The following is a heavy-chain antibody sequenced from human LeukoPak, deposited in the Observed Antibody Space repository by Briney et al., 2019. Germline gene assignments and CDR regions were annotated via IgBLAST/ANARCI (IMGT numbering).Heavy chain of an antibody. Sequence: GGSLRLSCAASGFTFSSYAMSWVRQAPGKGLDWVSAISGSGGSTYYADSVKGRFTISRDNSKNTLYLQMNSLRAEDTAVYYCAKVITMIVVVSAFDCWGQGTLVTVSS. D-gene: IGHD3-22*01. CDR2: ISGSGGST. CDR1: GFTFSSYA. V-gene: IGHV3-23*01. CDR3: AKVITMIVVVSAFDC. J-gene: IGHJ4*02.